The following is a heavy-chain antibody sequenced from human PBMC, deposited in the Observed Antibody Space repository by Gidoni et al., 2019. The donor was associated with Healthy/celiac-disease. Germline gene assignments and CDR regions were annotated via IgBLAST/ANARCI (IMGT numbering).Heavy chain of an antibody. CDR1: GSNFSCYG. D-gene: IGHD3-22*01. CDR2: ISYDGINT. CDR3: AKVPVGHYDRSEG. Sequence: QVELVESGGGVVQPGRSLRVAWAAAGSNFSCYGMHWVRQAPGQGLEWVAVISYDGINTSYADSVTSRFTISRDNSKNTLYLQMNSLRAEDTAVYYCAKVPVGHYDRSEGWGQGTLVPVSS. J-gene: IGHJ4*02. V-gene: IGHV3-30*18.